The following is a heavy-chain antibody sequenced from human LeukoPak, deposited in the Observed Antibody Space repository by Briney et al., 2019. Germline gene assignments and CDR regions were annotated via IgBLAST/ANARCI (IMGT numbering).Heavy chain of an antibody. D-gene: IGHD1-26*01. Sequence: SETLSLTCSVSGDSISIYYWSWIRQPPGKGLEWIGYIYNSGSTNHNPSLKSRVTISVDTSKNQFSLKLTSVTAADTAVYYCASLGATPFDYGGQGTLVTVSS. V-gene: IGHV4-59*01. J-gene: IGHJ4*02. CDR2: IYNSGST. CDR3: ASLGATPFDY. CDR1: GDSISIYY.